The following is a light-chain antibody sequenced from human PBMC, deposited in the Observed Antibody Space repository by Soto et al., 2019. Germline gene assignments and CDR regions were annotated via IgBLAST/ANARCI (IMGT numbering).Light chain of an antibody. CDR1: QSISSY. V-gene: IGKV1-39*01. CDR3: QQSYSTPTA. J-gene: IGKJ5*01. CDR2: AAS. Sequence: DIQMTQSPSSLSASVGDRVTITCRASQSISSYLNWYQQKPGKAPKLLIYAASSLPSGVPSRFSVRGSGTDFTLTISSLQPEDFATYYCQQSYSTPTAFGQGTRLEIK.